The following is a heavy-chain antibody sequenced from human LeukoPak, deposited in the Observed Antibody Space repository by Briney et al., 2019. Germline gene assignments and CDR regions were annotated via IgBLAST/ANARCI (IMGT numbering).Heavy chain of an antibody. CDR3: ARAYPGARFGSEGSVFDY. D-gene: IGHD3-10*01. CDR1: GGSFSGYY. CDR2: INHSGST. V-gene: IGHV4-34*01. Sequence: SETLSLTCAVYGGSFSGYYWSWIRQPPGKGLEWIGEINHSGSTNYNPSLKSRVTISVDTSKNQFSLKLSSVTAADTAVYYCARAYPGARFGSEGSVFDYWGQGTLVTVSS. J-gene: IGHJ4*02.